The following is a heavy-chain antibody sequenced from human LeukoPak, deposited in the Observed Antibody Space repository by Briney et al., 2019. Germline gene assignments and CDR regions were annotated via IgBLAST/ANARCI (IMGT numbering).Heavy chain of an antibody. CDR1: GFTFSSYA. Sequence: GVSLRLSCAASGFTFSSYAMSWVRQAPGKGLEWVSAISGSGGSTYYADSVKGRFTISRDNSKNTLYLQMSSLRAEDTAVYYWVQEGVYSGSSLYYFDFWGQGTLVTVSS. CDR3: VQEGVYSGSSLYYFDF. CDR2: ISGSGGST. J-gene: IGHJ4*02. V-gene: IGHV3-23*01. D-gene: IGHD1-26*01.